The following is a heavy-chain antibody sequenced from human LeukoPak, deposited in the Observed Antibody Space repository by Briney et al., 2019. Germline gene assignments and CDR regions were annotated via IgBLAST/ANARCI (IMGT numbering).Heavy chain of an antibody. Sequence: GGSLRLSCAASGFTFSNYEMHWVRQAPGKGLEWVSYISSSGSTIYYADSVKGRFTISRDNAKNSLYLQMNSLRAEDTAVYYCARVLAHGDYGIDYWGQGTLVTVSS. CDR3: ARVLAHGDYGIDY. CDR1: GFTFSNYE. V-gene: IGHV3-48*03. D-gene: IGHD4-17*01. J-gene: IGHJ4*02. CDR2: ISSSGSTI.